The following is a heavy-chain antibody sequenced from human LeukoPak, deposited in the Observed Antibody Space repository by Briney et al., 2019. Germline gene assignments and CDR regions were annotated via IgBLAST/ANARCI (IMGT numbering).Heavy chain of an antibody. CDR1: GGSFSGYY. CDR2: INHSGST. Sequence: SETLSLTCAVHGGSFSGYYWSWIRQPPGKGLEWIGEINHSGSTNYNPSLKSRVTISVDTSKNQFSLKLSSVTAADTAVYYCARDTAAAGNFDYWGQGTLVTVSS. V-gene: IGHV4-34*01. CDR3: ARDTAAAGNFDY. J-gene: IGHJ4*02. D-gene: IGHD6-13*01.